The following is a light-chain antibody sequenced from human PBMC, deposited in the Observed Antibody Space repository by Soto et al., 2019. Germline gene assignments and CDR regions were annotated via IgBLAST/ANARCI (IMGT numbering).Light chain of an antibody. CDR2: RNN. J-gene: IGLJ3*02. Sequence: QSVLTQPPSASGTPGQRVTISCSGSSSNIGSNYVYWYQQLQGTAPKLLIYRNNQRPSGGPGRFCGSKSGTSASLAISGHRSEEEADYYCAAWDGSLSSWVFGGGTKLTVL. CDR1: SSNIGSNY. V-gene: IGLV1-47*01. CDR3: AAWDGSLSSWV.